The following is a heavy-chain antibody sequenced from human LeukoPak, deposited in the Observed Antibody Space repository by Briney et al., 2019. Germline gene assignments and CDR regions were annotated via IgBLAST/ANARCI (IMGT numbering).Heavy chain of an antibody. Sequence: SETLSLTCSVSGGSITYYYWSWIRQPAGKGLEWIGRIQTSGSTNYNPSLKSRVTISVDTSKNQFSLKLSSVTAADTAVYYCAREMYYYDSSGYYSPFDYWGQGTLVTVSS. CDR2: IQTSGST. V-gene: IGHV4-4*07. CDR1: GGSITYYY. J-gene: IGHJ4*02. CDR3: AREMYYYDSSGYYSPFDY. D-gene: IGHD3-22*01.